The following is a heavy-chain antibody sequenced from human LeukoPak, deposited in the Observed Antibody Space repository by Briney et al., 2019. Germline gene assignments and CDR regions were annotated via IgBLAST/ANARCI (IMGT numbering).Heavy chain of an antibody. V-gene: IGHV3-7*01. Sequence: GGSLRLSCAASGFAFSSYWMFWVRQAPGKGLEWVASIKQDGSDKYYVDSVKGRFTISRDNAKNSLYLQMNSLRAEDTAVYYCATFADPQWGQGTLVTVSS. CDR1: GFAFSSYW. CDR3: ATFADPQ. J-gene: IGHJ4*02. CDR2: IKQDGSDK.